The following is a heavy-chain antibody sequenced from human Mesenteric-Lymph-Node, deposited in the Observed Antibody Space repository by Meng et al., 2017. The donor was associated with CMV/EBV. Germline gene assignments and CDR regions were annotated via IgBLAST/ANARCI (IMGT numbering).Heavy chain of an antibody. CDR1: GFTFSNFD. CDR2: IRHDGSKT. D-gene: IGHD6-19*01. V-gene: IGHV3-30*02. Sequence: GESLKISCAASGFTFSNFDMHWVRQAPGSGLEWLAFIRHDGSKTYYTKSVKGRYTISRDNSKNTLYLQMNSLRAEDTAVYYCARYPDSSGLFDYWGQGTLVTVSS. J-gene: IGHJ4*02. CDR3: ARYPDSSGLFDY.